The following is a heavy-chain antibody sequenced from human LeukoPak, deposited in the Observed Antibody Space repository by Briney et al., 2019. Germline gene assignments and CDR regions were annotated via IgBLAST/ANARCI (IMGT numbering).Heavy chain of an antibody. CDR2: IRGSGTGT. J-gene: IGHJ4*02. Sequence: GGSLRLSCAASGFTFSSSAMSWVRQAPGKGLYWVSAIRGSGTGTYYADSVKGRFTISRDNSKNTLYLQMNSLRAEDTAVYYCAKEGGTGTRFDYWGQGTLVTVSS. V-gene: IGHV3-23*01. CDR1: GFTFSSSA. D-gene: IGHD1-7*01. CDR3: AKEGGTGTRFDY.